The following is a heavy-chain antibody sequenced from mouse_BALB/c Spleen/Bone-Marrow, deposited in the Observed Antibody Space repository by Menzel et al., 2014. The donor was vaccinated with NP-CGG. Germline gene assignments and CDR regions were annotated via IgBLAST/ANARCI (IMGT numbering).Heavy chain of an antibody. CDR3: ARSAGYWYFDV. CDR2: IDTSDSYT. CDR1: GYTFTDYW. J-gene: IGHJ1*01. Sequence: QVQLQQPGAELVMPGASVKMSCKASGYTFTDYWMHWVKQRPGQGLEWIGAIDTSDSYTSYNQKFKGKATLTVDESSSTAYMQLSSLTSEDSAVYYCARSAGYWYFDVWGAGTTVTVSS. V-gene: IGHV1-69*01. D-gene: IGHD1-2*01.